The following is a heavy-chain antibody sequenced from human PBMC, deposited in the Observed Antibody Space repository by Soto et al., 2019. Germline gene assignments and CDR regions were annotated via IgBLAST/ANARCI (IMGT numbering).Heavy chain of an antibody. V-gene: IGHV4-59*01. D-gene: IGHD2-21*02. CDR1: GGSISSYY. Sequence: SETLSLTCPVSGGSISSYYWSWIRQPLGKGLEWIGYIYYSGSTNYNPSLKSRVTISVDTSKNQLSLKLSSVTAADTAVYYCARVGYCGGDCSFPDYWGQGTLVTVSS. J-gene: IGHJ4*02. CDR2: IYYSGST. CDR3: ARVGYCGGDCSFPDY.